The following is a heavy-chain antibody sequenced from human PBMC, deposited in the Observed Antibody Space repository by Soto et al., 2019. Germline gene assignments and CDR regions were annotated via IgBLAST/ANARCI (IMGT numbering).Heavy chain of an antibody. CDR1: GGTFSSYA. CDR3: ASSRDIVVVPAAIYFDY. J-gene: IGHJ4*02. CDR2: IIPIFGTA. V-gene: IGHV1-69*01. Sequence: QVQLVQSGAEVKKPGSSVKVSCKASGGTFSSYAISWVRQAPGQGLEWMGGIIPIFGTANYAQKFQGRVTITADESTSTAYMELSSLRSEDTAVYYCASSRDIVVVPAAIYFDYWGQGPLVTVSS. D-gene: IGHD2-2*02.